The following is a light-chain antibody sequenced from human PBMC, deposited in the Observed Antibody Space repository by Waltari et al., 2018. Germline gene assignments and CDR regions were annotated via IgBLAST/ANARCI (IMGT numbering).Light chain of an antibody. Sequence: DIQMTQSPSTLSASVGDRVTITCRASQSINSWLAWYQQKPGKAPKLLIYKASSLQTGFPSRFSGSGSGTEFTLTISSLQPDDFATYFCLQYDIYWAFGQGTKVEVK. J-gene: IGKJ1*01. CDR1: QSINSW. V-gene: IGKV1-5*03. CDR3: LQYDIYWA. CDR2: KAS.